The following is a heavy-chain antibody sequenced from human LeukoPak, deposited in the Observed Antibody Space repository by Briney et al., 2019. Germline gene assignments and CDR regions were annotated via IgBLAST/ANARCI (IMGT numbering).Heavy chain of an antibody. CDR3: AREFDYGDYDFDY. J-gene: IGHJ4*02. Sequence: PSETLSLTFTVSGYSISSGYYWGWIRQPPGKGLEWIGSIYHSGSTYYNPSLKSRVTISVDTSKNQFSLKLSSVTAADTAVYYCAREFDYGDYDFDYWGQGTLVTVSS. CDR1: GYSISSGYY. CDR2: IYHSGST. D-gene: IGHD4-17*01. V-gene: IGHV4-38-2*02.